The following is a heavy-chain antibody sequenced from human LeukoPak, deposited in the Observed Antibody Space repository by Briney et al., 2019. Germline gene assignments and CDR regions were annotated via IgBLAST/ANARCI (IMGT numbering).Heavy chain of an antibody. CDR2: ISYDGSNK. CDR3: ARTYCSSTSCQAFDY. J-gene: IGHJ4*02. CDR1: GFTFSSYA. Sequence: GGSLRLSCAASGFTFSSYAMHWVRQAPGKGLEWVAVISYDGSNKYYADSVKGRFTISRDSSKNTLYLQMNSLRAEDTAVYYCARTYCSSTSCQAFDYWGQGTLVTVSS. V-gene: IGHV3-30-3*01. D-gene: IGHD2-2*01.